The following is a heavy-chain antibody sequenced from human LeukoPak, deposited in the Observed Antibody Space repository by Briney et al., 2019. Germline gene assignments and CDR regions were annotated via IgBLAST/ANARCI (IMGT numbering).Heavy chain of an antibody. Sequence: SETLSLTCTVSGGSISSYYWSWIRQPPGKGLEWIGYIYTSGSTNYNPSLKSRVTISVDTSKNQFSLKLSSVTAAATAVYYCARVKYYDFWSGYYIFDYWGQGTLVTVSS. J-gene: IGHJ4*02. CDR2: IYTSGST. V-gene: IGHV4-4*09. CDR3: ARVKYYDFWSGYYIFDY. D-gene: IGHD3-3*01. CDR1: GGSISSYY.